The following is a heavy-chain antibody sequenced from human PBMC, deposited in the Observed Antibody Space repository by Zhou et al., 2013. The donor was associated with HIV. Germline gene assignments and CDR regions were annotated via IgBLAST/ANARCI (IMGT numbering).Heavy chain of an antibody. CDR2: INAGNGNT. CDR1: GYAFTSYA. D-gene: IGHD1-26*01. J-gene: IGHJ4*02. V-gene: IGHV1-3*01. Sequence: QVQLVQSGAEVTKPGTSVKVSCKASGYAFTSYAIHWVRQAPGQRLEWMGWINAGNGNTKYSQKFQGRVTITRDTSASTAYMELSSLRSEDTAVYYCASGGTYSGSHGDYFDYWGQGTLVTVSS. CDR3: ASGGTYSGSHGDYFDY.